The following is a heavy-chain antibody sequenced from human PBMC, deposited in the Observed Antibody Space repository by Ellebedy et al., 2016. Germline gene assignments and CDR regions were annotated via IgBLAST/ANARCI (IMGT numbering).Heavy chain of an antibody. J-gene: IGHJ5*02. CDR2: VSASGSTT. D-gene: IGHD2-15*01. Sequence: GESLKISCAASGFTFNTFAMSWVRQAPGKGLEWVSYVSASGSTTYYADSVKGRFTVSRDNSKNTLYLQMNSLRAEDTAVYYCARGVGSGWFDPWGQGTLVTVSS. CDR1: GFTFNTFA. V-gene: IGHV3-23*01. CDR3: ARGVGSGWFDP.